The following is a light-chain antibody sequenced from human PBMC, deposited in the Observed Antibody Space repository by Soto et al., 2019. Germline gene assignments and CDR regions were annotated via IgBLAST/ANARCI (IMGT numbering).Light chain of an antibody. CDR2: GAS. CDR1: QSVGNN. V-gene: IGKV3-15*01. J-gene: IGKJ1*01. Sequence: EIVMTQSPATLSVSPGERATLSCRASQSVGNNLAWHQQKPGQAPKLLIYGASMRATGISARFSGSGSGTEFTLTISRLEPEDFAVYYCQHFVNSLTWTFGQGTKVEIK. CDR3: QHFVNSLTWT.